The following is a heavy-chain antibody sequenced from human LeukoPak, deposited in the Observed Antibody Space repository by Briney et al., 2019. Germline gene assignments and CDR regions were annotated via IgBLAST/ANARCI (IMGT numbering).Heavy chain of an antibody. CDR1: GYTFTGYY. J-gene: IGHJ5*02. V-gene: IGHV1-2*02. CDR2: IDPNSGGS. Sequence: GASVKVSCKTSGYTFTGYYIHWVRQAPGQGLEWMGWIDPNSGGSNSAQKFQGRVTMTRDTSISTAYMELSRLRSDDTAVYYCARLLDYDSSGYYSNWFDPWGQGTLVTVSS. D-gene: IGHD3-22*01. CDR3: ARLLDYDSSGYYSNWFDP.